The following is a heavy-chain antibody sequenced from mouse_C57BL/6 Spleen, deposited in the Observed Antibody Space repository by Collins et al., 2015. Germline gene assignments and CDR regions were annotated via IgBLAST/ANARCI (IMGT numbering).Heavy chain of an antibody. J-gene: IGHJ1*01. V-gene: IGHV2-3*01. CDR3: AKYDYWYFDV. CDR1: GFSLTSYG. CDR2: IWGDGST. Sequence: VQLKEVQDLASVAPSQSLSITCTVSGFSLTSYGVSWVRQPPGKGLEWLGAIWGDGSTNYHSALISRLSISKDNSKSQVFLKLNSLQTDDTATYYCAKYDYWYFDVWGAGTTVTVSS. D-gene: IGHD2-3*01.